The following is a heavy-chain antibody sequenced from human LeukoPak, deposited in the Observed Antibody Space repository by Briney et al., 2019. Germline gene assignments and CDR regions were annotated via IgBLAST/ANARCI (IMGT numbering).Heavy chain of an antibody. CDR3: AKEELPRLWYLGY. J-gene: IGHJ4*02. CDR1: GFTFSSYG. CDR2: IRYDGSNK. Sequence: GGSLRLSCAASGFTFSSYGMHWVRQAPGKGLEWVAFIRYDGSNKYYADSVKGRFTISRDNSKNTLYLQMNILRAEDTAVYYCAKEELPRLWYLGYWGQGTLVTVSS. V-gene: IGHV3-30*02. D-gene: IGHD1-26*01.